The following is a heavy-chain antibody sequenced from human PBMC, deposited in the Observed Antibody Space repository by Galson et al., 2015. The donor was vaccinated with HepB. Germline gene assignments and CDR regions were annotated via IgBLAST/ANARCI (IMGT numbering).Heavy chain of an antibody. Sequence: SLRLSCAASGFTFSSYSMNWVRQAPGKGLEWVSYISSSSSTIYYADSVKGRFTISRDNAKNSLYLQMNSLRDEDTAVYYCARPVVPAAISLVSFDYWGQGTLVTVSS. CDR2: ISSSSSTI. D-gene: IGHD2-2*02. CDR1: GFTFSSYS. J-gene: IGHJ4*02. CDR3: ARPVVPAAISLVSFDY. V-gene: IGHV3-48*02.